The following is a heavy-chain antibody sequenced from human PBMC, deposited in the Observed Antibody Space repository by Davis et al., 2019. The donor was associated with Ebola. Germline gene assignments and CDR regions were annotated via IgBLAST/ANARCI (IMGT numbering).Heavy chain of an antibody. V-gene: IGHV3-53*01. CDR3: ARGDFYYGVDV. CDR2: MYSGGTT. J-gene: IGHJ6*02. CDR1: GFSVSTKY. Sequence: GESLKISCAASGFSVSTKYMNWVRQAPGKGLQWVSIMYSGGTTYYADSVKGRFTISRDNSRNTLFLQMNNLRADDTAVYYCARGDFYYGVDVWGQGTTVTVSS.